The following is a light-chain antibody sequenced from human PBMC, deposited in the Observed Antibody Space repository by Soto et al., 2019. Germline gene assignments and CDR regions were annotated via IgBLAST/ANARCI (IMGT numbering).Light chain of an antibody. CDR2: DTS. J-gene: IGKJ2*01. CDR1: QSVDTF. CDR3: QVRTDWPPFLYS. V-gene: IGKV3-11*01. Sequence: EIVLTQSPATLSLSPGERATLSCRASQSVDTFLAWYQQKPGRTPRLLIYDTSNRATGIPPRFSGTGSGSDFNLSIGRLEPEDFAVYYSQVRTDWPPFLYSFGQGTKMEIK.